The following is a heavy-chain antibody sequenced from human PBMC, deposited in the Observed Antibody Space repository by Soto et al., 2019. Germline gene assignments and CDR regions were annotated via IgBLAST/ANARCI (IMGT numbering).Heavy chain of an antibody. J-gene: IGHJ4*02. Sequence: EVQLLESGGGLVQPGGSLRLSCAASGFTFDNYDMNWVRQAPGKGLEWLSHISGSGGRTEYGDSATGRFTISRDNYRNTLYLQMNSLRAEDTAIYYCANRARDGYNSPIDYWGQGTLVTVSS. CDR1: GFTFDNYD. CDR2: ISGSGGRT. D-gene: IGHD5-12*01. V-gene: IGHV3-23*01. CDR3: ANRARDGYNSPIDY.